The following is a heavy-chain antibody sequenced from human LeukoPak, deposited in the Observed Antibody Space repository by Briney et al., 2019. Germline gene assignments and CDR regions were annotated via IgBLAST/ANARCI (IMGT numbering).Heavy chain of an antibody. CDR1: GGTFSIYA. CDR3: ARALQYSGSYLDY. D-gene: IGHD1-26*01. V-gene: IGHV1-69*01. CDR2: IIPIFGTA. Sequence: SVKVSFKASGGTFSIYAISWVRQAPGQGLEWMGGIIPIFGTANYAQKFQGRVTITADESTSTAYMELSRLRSEDTAVYYCARALQYSGSYLDYWGQGTLVTVSS. J-gene: IGHJ4*02.